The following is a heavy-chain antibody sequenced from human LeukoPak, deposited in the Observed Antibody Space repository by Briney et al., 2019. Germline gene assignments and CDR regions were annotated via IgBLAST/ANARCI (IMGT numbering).Heavy chain of an antibody. CDR1: GGSLSGYF. J-gene: IGHJ4*02. D-gene: IGHD2-15*01. Sequence: AETLSLTCAVYGGSLSGYFWSWIRQPPGRGLEWIGELNHSGSTNYNPSLESRVTISVDTSKKHFSLKLSSVTAADTAPYFCARVFCSGGTCYVDYWGQGTLVTVS. V-gene: IGHV4-34*01. CDR3: ARVFCSGGTCYVDY. CDR2: LNHSGST.